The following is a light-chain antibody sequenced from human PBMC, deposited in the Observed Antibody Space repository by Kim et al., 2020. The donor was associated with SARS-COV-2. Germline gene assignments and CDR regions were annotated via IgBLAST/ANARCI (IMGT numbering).Light chain of an antibody. CDR1: QSVSSSY. CDR3: QQYGYSLS. V-gene: IGKV3-20*01. J-gene: IGKJ4*01. Sequence: LSPGERATLSCRASQSVSSSYLAWYQLKPGQAPRLLIYGASSMATGIPDRFSGSGSGTDFTLTISRLEPEDFAVYYCQQYGYSLSFGGGTKVEIK. CDR2: GAS.